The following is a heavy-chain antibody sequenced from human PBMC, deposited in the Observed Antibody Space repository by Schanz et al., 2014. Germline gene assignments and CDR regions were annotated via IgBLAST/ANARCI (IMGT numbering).Heavy chain of an antibody. V-gene: IGHV3-48*01. CDR1: GFTFSGFW. CDR2: ITYNGGTI. J-gene: IGHJ5*01. CDR3: AKQHIVRGVIYLNWFDS. D-gene: IGHD3-10*01. Sequence: EVQLAESGGGLVQPGGSLRLSCAASGFTFSGFWMTWVRQAPGKGLEWISYITYNGGTIYYADSVKGRFTISRDNSRDTVYLQMNSLRAEDTAVYYCAKQHIVRGVIYLNWFDSWGQGTLVTVSS.